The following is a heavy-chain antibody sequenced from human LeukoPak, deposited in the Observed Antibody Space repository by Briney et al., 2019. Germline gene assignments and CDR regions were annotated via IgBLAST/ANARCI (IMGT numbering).Heavy chain of an antibody. J-gene: IGHJ6*04. CDR2: IKHSGST. D-gene: IGHD3-10*01. CDR3: ARKAYYGSGKFKSHYGMDV. CDR1: GGSFTGYY. Sequence: SETLSLTCAVYGGSFTGYYWSWIRQPPGKGLEWSGEIKHSGSTNFNPSLESRVTLSVDTSKNQFSLKVSSVTAADTAVYYCARKAYYGSGKFKSHYGMDVWANGTTVTVSS. V-gene: IGHV4-34*01.